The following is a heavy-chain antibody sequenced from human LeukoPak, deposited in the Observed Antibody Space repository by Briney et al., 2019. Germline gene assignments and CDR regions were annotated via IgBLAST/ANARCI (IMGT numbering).Heavy chain of an antibody. CDR2: IVVGSGNT. D-gene: IGHD3-10*01. J-gene: IGHJ4*02. V-gene: IGHV1-58*01. CDR3: AAIPRRVRGVISY. Sequence: SVKVSCKASGFTFTSSAEQWVRQARGQRLEWIGWIVVGSGNTNYAQKFQERVTITRDMSTSTAYMELSSLRSEDTAVYYCAAIPRRVRGVISYWGQGTLVTVSS. CDR1: GFTFTSSA.